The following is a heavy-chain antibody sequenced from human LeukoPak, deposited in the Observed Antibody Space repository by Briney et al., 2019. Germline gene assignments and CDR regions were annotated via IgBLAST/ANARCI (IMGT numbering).Heavy chain of an antibody. CDR2: IYYSGNT. D-gene: IGHD6-13*01. CDR1: GGSISSSSYY. CDR3: ARDWRSSSWYGVRDYYYGMDV. J-gene: IGHJ6*02. Sequence: SETLSLTCTVSGGSISSSSYYWGWIRQPPGKGLEWIGSIYYSGNTYYNPSLKSRVTISVDTSKNQFSLKLNSVTAADTAVYYCARDWRSSSWYGVRDYYYGMDVWGQGTTVTVSS. V-gene: IGHV4-39*02.